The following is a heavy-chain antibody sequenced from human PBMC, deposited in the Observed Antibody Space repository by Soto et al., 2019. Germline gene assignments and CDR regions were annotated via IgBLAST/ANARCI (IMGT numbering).Heavy chain of an antibody. CDR3: ARARYRYGYDFDY. D-gene: IGHD5-18*01. CDR2: IGSSSSPI. Sequence: PGGSLRLSCAASGFLFNTYSINWVRQAPGKGLEWVSYIGSSSSPIYYADSVRGRFTISRDTAGNSVYLEMNSLRDEDTGVYYWARARYRYGYDFDYWGQGTLVTVSS. CDR1: GFLFNTYS. V-gene: IGHV3-48*02. J-gene: IGHJ4*02.